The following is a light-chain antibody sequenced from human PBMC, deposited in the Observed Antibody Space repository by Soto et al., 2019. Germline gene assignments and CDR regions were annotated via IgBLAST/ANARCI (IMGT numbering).Light chain of an antibody. V-gene: IGKV3-20*01. J-gene: IGKJ1*01. CDR2: ATS. CDR1: QSVSSY. CDR3: QQYGSSGT. Sequence: EIVMTQSPGTLSLSPGERATLSCRASQSVSSYLAWYQQKPGQAPRPLIYATSSRATDVPDRFSGSGSGTDFTLTISRLEPEDFAVYYCQQYGSSGTFGQGTKVDIK.